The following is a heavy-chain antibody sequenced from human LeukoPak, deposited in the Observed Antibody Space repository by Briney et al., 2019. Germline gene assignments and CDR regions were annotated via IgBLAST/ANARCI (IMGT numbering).Heavy chain of an antibody. D-gene: IGHD3-10*01. CDR1: GGSISSSSYY. J-gene: IGHJ5*02. Sequence: SETLSLXCTVSGGSISSSSYYWGWIRQPPGKGLEWIGSIYYSGSTYYNPSLKSRVTISVDTSKNQFSLKLSSVTAADTAVYYCARHSITMVRGVIIPVNWFDPWGQGTLVTVSS. CDR3: ARHSITMVRGVIIPVNWFDP. V-gene: IGHV4-39*01. CDR2: IYYSGST.